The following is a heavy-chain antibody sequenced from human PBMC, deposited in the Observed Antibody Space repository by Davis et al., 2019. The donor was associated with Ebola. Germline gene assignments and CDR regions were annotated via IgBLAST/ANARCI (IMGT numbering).Heavy chain of an antibody. CDR1: GFTVSSNY. CDR3: ARVRSPAYFDY. CDR2: IYSGGST. D-gene: IGHD2-15*01. J-gene: IGHJ4*02. V-gene: IGHV3-53*05. Sequence: GGSLRLSCAASGFTVSSNYMSWVRQAPGKGLEWVSVIYSGGSTYYADSVKGRFTISRDNSKNTLYLQMGSLRVEDMAMYYCARVRSPAYFDYWGQGTLVTVSS.